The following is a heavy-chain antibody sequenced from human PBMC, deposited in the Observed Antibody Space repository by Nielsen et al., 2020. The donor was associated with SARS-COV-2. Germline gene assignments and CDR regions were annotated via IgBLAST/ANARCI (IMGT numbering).Heavy chain of an antibody. D-gene: IGHD2-15*01. J-gene: IGHJ6*02. V-gene: IGHV4-30-4*07. CDR2: IYYSGST. CDR1: GGSISSGGYS. CDR3: AREGCSGGSCYSRTYYYYGMDV. Sequence: SETLSLTCAVSGGSISSGGYSWSWIRQPPGKGLEWIGYIYYSGSTYYNPSLRSRVTISVDTSKNQFPLKLSSVTAADTAVYYCAREGCSGGSCYSRTYYYYGMDVWGQGTTVTVSS.